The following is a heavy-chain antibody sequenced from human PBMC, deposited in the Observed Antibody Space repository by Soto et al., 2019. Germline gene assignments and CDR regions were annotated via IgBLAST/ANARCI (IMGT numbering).Heavy chain of an antibody. CDR2: IYQSGVT. D-gene: IGHD6-19*01. CDR3: AGMPYTSGLRFDP. Sequence: SETMFLTCNMSGDSYSISTYSWSWIRQPPGKALQWIGFIYQSGVTSYNPSLASRVSISLDRSNNQCSLKLKSVTAADTAVYFCAGMPYTSGLRFDPWGPGTLVTVSS. V-gene: IGHV4-30-2*01. CDR1: GDSYSISTYS. J-gene: IGHJ5*02.